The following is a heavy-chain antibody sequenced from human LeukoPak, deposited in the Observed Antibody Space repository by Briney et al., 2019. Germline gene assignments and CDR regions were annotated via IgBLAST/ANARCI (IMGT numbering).Heavy chain of an antibody. J-gene: IGHJ4*02. D-gene: IGHD3-22*01. Sequence: ASVKVSCKASGYTFTGYYMHWVRQAPGQGLEWMGWINPNSGGTNYAQKFQGRVTMTRDTSISTAYMELSRLRSDDTAVYYCARDPLPTYYYDSSGYSTGVYWGQGTLVTVSS. CDR3: ARDPLPTYYYDSSGYSTGVY. CDR2: INPNSGGT. V-gene: IGHV1-2*02. CDR1: GYTFTGYY.